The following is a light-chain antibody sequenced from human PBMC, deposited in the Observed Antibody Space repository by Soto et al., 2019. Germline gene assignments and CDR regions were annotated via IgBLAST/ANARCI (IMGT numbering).Light chain of an antibody. V-gene: IGKV3-11*01. Sequence: EIVLTQSPDTLSLSPGERATLSCRASQSVGSYLAWYQQKPGQAPRLLIYASSNRATGIPARFSGSGSGIDFTLTISSLEPEDFAVYYCQQRSNWDTFGQGTKLEIK. CDR3: QQRSNWDT. CDR1: QSVGSY. CDR2: ASS. J-gene: IGKJ2*01.